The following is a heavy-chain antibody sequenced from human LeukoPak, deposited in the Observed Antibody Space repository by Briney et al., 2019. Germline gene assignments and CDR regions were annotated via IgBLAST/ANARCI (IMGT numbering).Heavy chain of an antibody. D-gene: IGHD3-3*01. Sequence: SETLSLTCTVSGGSISSGGYYWSWIRQPPGKGLEWIGYIYHSGSTYYNPSLKSRVTISVDRSKNQFSLKLSSVTAADTAVYYCARRYFWSGYSPRRYFDYWGQGTLVTVSS. V-gene: IGHV4-30-2*01. CDR3: ARRYFWSGYSPRRYFDY. CDR2: IYHSGST. J-gene: IGHJ4*02. CDR1: GGSISSGGYY.